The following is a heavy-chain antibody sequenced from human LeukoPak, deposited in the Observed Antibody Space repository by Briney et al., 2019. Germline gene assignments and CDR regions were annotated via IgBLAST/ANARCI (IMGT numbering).Heavy chain of an antibody. CDR2: IYPGDSDT. D-gene: IGHD6-13*01. CDR1: GYSFTSYW. CDR3: VLRAAALNAFDI. V-gene: IGHV5-51*01. J-gene: IGHJ3*02. Sequence: KSGDSLKISCKGSGYSFTSYWIGWVRQMPGKGLEWMGIIYPGDSDTRYSPSFQGQVTISADKSISTAYLQWSSLKASDTAMYCCVLRAAALNAFDIWGQGTMVTVSS.